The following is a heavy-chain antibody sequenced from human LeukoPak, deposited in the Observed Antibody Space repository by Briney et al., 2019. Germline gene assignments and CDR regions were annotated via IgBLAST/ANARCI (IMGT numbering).Heavy chain of an antibody. D-gene: IGHD5-18*01. CDR2: IIPIFGTA. CDR1: GGTFSSYA. CDR3: ARGPEGPGYSYGYTPFDY. J-gene: IGHJ4*02. V-gene: IGHV1-69*06. Sequence: SVKVSCKASGGTFSSYAISWVRQAPGQGLEWMGGIIPIFGTANYAQKFQGRVTITADKSTSTAYMELSSLRSEDTAVYYCARGPEGPGYSYGYTPFDYWGQGALVTVSS.